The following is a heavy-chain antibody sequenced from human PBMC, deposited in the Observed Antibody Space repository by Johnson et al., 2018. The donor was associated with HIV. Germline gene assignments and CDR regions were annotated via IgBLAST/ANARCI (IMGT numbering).Heavy chain of an antibody. CDR3: ARVREWEGGEVGAVFYI. CDR1: GFTFSDHY. CDR2: IYSGGNT. V-gene: IGHV3-66*01. Sequence: VQLVESGGGLVQPGGSLRLSCAASGFTFSDHYMDWVRQAPGKGLEWVSSIYSGGNTYHADSVMGRFTISRDKSENTVYLKMNRLRAEDTAVYFCARVREWEGGEVGAVFYIWGQGTMVTVSS. J-gene: IGHJ3*02. D-gene: IGHD1-26*01.